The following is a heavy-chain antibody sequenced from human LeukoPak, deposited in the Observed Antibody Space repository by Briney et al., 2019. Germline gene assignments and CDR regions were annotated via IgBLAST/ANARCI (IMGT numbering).Heavy chain of an antibody. CDR3: ARGSGSYGGDDY. CDR1: GFTFSSYW. J-gene: IGHJ4*02. CDR2: IFYSGST. Sequence: PGGSLRLSCAASGFTFSSYWMSWVRQAPGKGLEWIGNIFYSGSTYYSPSLRSRVTISLDTSRNQFSLKLNSVTAADTALYYCARGSGSYGGDDYWGQGTLVTVSS. D-gene: IGHD1-26*01. V-gene: IGHV4-4*02.